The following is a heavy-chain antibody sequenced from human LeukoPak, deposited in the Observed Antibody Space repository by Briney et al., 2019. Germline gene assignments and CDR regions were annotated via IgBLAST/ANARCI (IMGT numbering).Heavy chain of an antibody. CDR1: GDSFRGHY. J-gene: IGHJ4*02. CDR2: MFYSGST. Sequence: PSETLSLTCTVSGDSFRGHYWSWIRQPPGKALEWIGYMFYSGSTNYNPSLKSRVTISVDTSKNQFSLKLNSVTAADTAMYYCARVGQWQYYFDYWGQGTQVTVSS. V-gene: IGHV4-59*11. CDR3: ARVGQWQYYFDY. D-gene: IGHD6-19*01.